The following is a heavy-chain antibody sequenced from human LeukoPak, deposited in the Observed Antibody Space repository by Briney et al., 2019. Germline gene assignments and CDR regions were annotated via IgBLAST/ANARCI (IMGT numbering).Heavy chain of an antibody. V-gene: IGHV3-9*01. D-gene: IGHD5-12*01. CDR2: ISWNSGSI. CDR3: AKDIRRWLQFPYG. CDR1: GFTFDDYA. J-gene: IGHJ4*02. Sequence: PGRSLRLSCAASGFTFDDYAMHWVRQAPGKGLEWVSGISWNSGSIGYADSVKGRFTISRDNAKNSLYLQTNSLRAEDTALYYCAKDIRRWLQFPYGWGQGTLVTVSS.